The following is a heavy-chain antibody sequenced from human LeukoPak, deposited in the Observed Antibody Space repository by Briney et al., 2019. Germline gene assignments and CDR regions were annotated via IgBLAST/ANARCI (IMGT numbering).Heavy chain of an antibody. CDR3: ARVVPAAMDAFDI. D-gene: IGHD2-2*01. CDR1: GGSISSGGYY. Sequence: PSETLSLTCTVSGGSISSGGYYWSWIRQHPGKGLEWIGYIYYSRSTYYNPSLKSRVTISVDTSKNQFSLKLSSVTAADTAVYYCARVVPAAMDAFDIWGQGTMVTVSS. CDR2: IYYSRST. V-gene: IGHV4-31*03. J-gene: IGHJ3*02.